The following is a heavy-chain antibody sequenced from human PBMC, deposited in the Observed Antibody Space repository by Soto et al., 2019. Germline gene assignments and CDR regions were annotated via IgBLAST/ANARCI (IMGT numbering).Heavy chain of an antibody. Sequence: GASVKVSCKASGYTFTSYAMHWVRQAPGQRLEWMGWINAGNGNTKYSQKFQGRVTITRDTSASTAYMELSSLRSEDTAVYYCARDRDSSGYYAGWGQGNLVTVS. CDR2: INAGNGNT. V-gene: IGHV1-3*01. D-gene: IGHD3-22*01. CDR1: GYTFTSYA. CDR3: ARDRDSSGYYAG. J-gene: IGHJ4*02.